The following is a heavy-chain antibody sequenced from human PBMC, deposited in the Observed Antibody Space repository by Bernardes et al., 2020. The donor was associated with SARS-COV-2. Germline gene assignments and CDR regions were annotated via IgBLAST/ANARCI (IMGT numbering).Heavy chain of an antibody. CDR1: GFTFSNYW. D-gene: IGHD2-2*01. Sequence: GGSLRLSCAASGFTFSNYWMHWVRQAPGKELVWVSRINGDGRSTGHADSVKGRFTISRDNAKNTLYLQMNSLRVDDTAVYYCVRIGESAAVYYGMDVWGQGTTVTVSS. V-gene: IGHV3-74*01. CDR2: INGDGRST. J-gene: IGHJ6*02. CDR3: VRIGESAAVYYGMDV.